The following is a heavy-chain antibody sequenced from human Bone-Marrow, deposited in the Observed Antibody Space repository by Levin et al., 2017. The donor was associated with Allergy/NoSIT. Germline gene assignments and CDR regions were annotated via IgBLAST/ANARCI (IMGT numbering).Heavy chain of an antibody. Sequence: GGSLRLSCSASGFTFSNYAMNWVRQTPVKGLEWVASIIGSGVDTYHADSVKGRFTISRDNSKNTIYLQMNSLRAEDTAIYYCAKGVLGSCSGSICYEFDRWGQGALVSVSS. CDR3: AKGVLGSCSGSICYEFDR. J-gene: IGHJ4*02. D-gene: IGHD2-15*01. V-gene: IGHV3-23*01. CDR1: GFTFSNYA. CDR2: IIGSGVDT.